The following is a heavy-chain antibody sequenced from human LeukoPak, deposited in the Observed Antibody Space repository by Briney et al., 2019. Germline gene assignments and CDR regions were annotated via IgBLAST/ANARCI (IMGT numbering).Heavy chain of an antibody. V-gene: IGHV1-3*01. J-gene: IGHJ4*02. CDR1: GYTFTSYA. CDR2: INAGNGNT. D-gene: IGHD3-9*01. Sequence: ASVKVSCKASGYTFTSYAMHWVGRAGGKRLDGMGWINAGNGNTKYLQKFQGRVTINRDTSASTAYMELSSLRSEDTAVYYCARGEYFDWLVEPPSDYWGQGTLVTVSS. CDR3: ARGEYFDWLVEPPSDY.